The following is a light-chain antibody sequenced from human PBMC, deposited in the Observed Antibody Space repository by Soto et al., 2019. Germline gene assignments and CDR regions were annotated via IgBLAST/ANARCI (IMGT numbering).Light chain of an antibody. CDR1: QSVSNS. CDR3: QLSYSTLFA. CDR2: AAS. Sequence: DIQMTQSPSSLSASVGDRVTITCRTSQSVSNSLNWFQQKPGKAPKLLINAASSLQSGVPSMFIGSRSDTDFTLTISSLQPEYFATYFCQLSYSTLFAFGQGTKLEIK. J-gene: IGKJ2*01. V-gene: IGKV1-39*01.